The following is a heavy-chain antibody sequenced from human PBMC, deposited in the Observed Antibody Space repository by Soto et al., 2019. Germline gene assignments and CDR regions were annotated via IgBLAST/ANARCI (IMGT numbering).Heavy chain of an antibody. D-gene: IGHD3-22*01. Sequence: GGSLRLSCAASGFTFDDYTMHWVRQAPGKGLEWVSLISWDGGSTYYADSVKGRFTISRDNSKNSLYLQMNSLRTEDTALYYCAKDIGAGYDYYDSSGYYGGMDVWGQGTTVTV. CDR3: AKDIGAGYDYYDSSGYYGGMDV. CDR2: ISWDGGST. J-gene: IGHJ6*02. V-gene: IGHV3-43*01. CDR1: GFTFDDYT.